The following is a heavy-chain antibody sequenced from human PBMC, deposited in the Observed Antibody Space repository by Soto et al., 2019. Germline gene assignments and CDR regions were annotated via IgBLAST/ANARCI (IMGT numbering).Heavy chain of an antibody. CDR2: IIPIFGTA. CDR3: ARVWYYYDSSGYPRPNYYGMDV. Sequence: GASVKVSCKASGGTFSSYAISWVRQAPGQGLEWMGGIIPIFGTANYAQKFQGRVTITADESTSTAYMELSSLRSEDTAVYYCARVWYYYDSSGYPRPNYYGMDVWGQGTTVTVSS. J-gene: IGHJ6*02. V-gene: IGHV1-69*13. D-gene: IGHD3-22*01. CDR1: GGTFSSYA.